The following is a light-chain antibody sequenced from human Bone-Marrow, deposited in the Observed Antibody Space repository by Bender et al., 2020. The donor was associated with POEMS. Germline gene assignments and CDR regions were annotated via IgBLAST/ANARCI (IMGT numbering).Light chain of an antibody. V-gene: IGLV2-23*02. CDR2: EDT. Sequence: QSALTQPASVSESPGQSITVSCTGDNTDLGPHSVVSWYQQHPGRVPKVMIYEDTNRPSGVSERFSASRSGRTASLRISGLQAEDEADYYCSSYDATTTLFVFGSGTKVSVL. CDR1: NTDLGPHSV. J-gene: IGLJ1*01. CDR3: SSYDATTTLFV.